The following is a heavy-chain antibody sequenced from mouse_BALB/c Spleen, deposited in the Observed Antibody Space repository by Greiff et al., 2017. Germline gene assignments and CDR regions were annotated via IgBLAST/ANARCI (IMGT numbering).Heavy chain of an antibody. CDR3: ARFVYITTVVATDYAMDY. V-gene: IGHV1S41*01. J-gene: IGHJ4*01. CDR2: IAPGSGST. CDR1: GYTFTSYW. Sequence: DLVKPGASVKLSCKASGYTFTSYWINWIKQRPGQGLEWIGRIAPGSGSTYYNEMFKGKATLTVDTSSSTAYIQLSSLSSEDSAVYFCARFVYITTVVATDYAMDYWGQGTSVTVSS. D-gene: IGHD1-1*01.